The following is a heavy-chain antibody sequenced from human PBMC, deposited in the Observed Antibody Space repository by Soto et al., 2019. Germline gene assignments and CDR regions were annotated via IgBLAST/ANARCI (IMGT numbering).Heavy chain of an antibody. D-gene: IGHD2-21*02. J-gene: IGHJ5*02. Sequence: SETLSLTCTVSGGSISSSSYFWGWIRQPPGKGLEWIGSIHYSGSTYYNPSLKSRVTVSVDTSKNQFPLKLSSVTAADTAVYYCARHPSDFWFDPWGQGTLVTVSS. V-gene: IGHV4-39*01. CDR1: GGSISSSSYF. CDR3: ARHPSDFWFDP. CDR2: IHYSGST.